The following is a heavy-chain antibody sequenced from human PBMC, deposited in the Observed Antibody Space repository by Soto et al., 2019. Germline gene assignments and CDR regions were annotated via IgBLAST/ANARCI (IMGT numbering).Heavy chain of an antibody. CDR1: AFTFSSYA. Sequence: GGSLRLSCAASAFTFSSYAMHWVRQAPGKGLEYVSAISSNGGSTYYANSVKGRFTISRDNSKNTLYLQMGSLRAEDTAVYYCAKDLQGCSSTSCYYYFDYWGQGILVTVSS. D-gene: IGHD2-2*01. J-gene: IGHJ4*02. CDR3: AKDLQGCSSTSCYYYFDY. V-gene: IGHV3-64*01. CDR2: ISSNGGST.